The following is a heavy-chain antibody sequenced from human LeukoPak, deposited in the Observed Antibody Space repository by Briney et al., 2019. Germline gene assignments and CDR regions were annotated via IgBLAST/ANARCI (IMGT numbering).Heavy chain of an antibody. V-gene: IGHV3-30*18. J-gene: IGHJ4*02. CDR3: AKGTTYCGGDCYPGFCDY. CDR2: ISYDGSNK. D-gene: IGHD2-21*02. Sequence: GRSLRLSCAASGFTFSSYGMHWVRQAPGKGLEWVAVISYDGSNKYYADSVKGRFTISRDTSKNTLYLQMNSLRAEDTAVYYCAKGTTYCGGDCYPGFCDYWGQGTLVTVSS. CDR1: GFTFSSYG.